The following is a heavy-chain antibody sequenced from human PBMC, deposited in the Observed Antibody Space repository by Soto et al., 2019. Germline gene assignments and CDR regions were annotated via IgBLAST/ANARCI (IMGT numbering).Heavy chain of an antibody. V-gene: IGHV4-39*01. Sequence: QLQLQESGPGLVKPSETLSLTCNVSGASTDSTIHYWAWIRQSPGKGLEWIGSISHSGSTHYNPSLKSRITISPDKSKNQFSLTLTTVPPADTAVYFCARHMDYNILTGYFDWGQGTLVTVS. J-gene: IGHJ4*02. CDR1: GASTDSTIHY. CDR3: ARHMDYNILTGYFD. CDR2: ISHSGST. D-gene: IGHD3-9*01.